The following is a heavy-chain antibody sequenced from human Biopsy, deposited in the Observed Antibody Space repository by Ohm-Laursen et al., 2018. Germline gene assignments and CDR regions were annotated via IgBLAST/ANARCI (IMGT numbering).Heavy chain of an antibody. Sequence: SQTLSLTCTVSGGPIDSYYWSWIRQPPGKGLEWIGYVYYTGSTDYNPSLQSRVTISVDTSKNHFSLRLRSVTPADMAIYYCARDRGYYSDRTVPGYFDLWGRGTLVTVSS. CDR3: ARDRGYYSDRTVPGYFDL. J-gene: IGHJ2*01. D-gene: IGHD3-22*01. V-gene: IGHV4-59*01. CDR1: GGPIDSYY. CDR2: VYYTGST.